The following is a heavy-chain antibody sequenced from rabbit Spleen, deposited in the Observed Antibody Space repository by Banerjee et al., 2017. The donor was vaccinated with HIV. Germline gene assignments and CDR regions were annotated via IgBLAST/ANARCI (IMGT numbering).Heavy chain of an antibody. D-gene: IGHD2-1*01. CDR1: GFAFSNNA. Sequence: QSLEESGGDLVKPEGSLTLTCKASGFAFSNNAMCWVRQAPGKGLEWIGCIATGSGRTYYANWAKGRFTISKTSSTTVTLQMTSLTAADTATYFCGKIDYDNNSWDLWGPGTLVT. CDR3: GKIDYDNNSWDL. V-gene: IGHV1S40*01. J-gene: IGHJ6*01. CDR2: IATGSGRT.